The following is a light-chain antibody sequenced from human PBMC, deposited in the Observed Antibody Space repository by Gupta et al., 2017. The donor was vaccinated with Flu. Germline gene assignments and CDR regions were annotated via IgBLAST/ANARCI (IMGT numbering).Light chain of an antibody. V-gene: IGKV1-5*03. CDR1: QSISSW. CDR2: KAS. CDR3: HQYNSYSPDT. Sequence: DIQMTQSPSTLSASVGDRVTITCRASQSISSWLAWYQQKPGKAPKLLIYKASSLQSGVPSRFSGSGSGTEFSLTISSRQQDDFAIYYCHQYNSYSPDTFGQGTKLEIK. J-gene: IGKJ2*01.